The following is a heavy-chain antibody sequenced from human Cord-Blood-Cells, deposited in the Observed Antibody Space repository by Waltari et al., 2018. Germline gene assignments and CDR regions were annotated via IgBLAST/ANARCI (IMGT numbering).Heavy chain of an antibody. CDR1: GYTFTGYY. J-gene: IGHJ4*02. CDR2: INPNSGGT. D-gene: IGHD6-13*01. V-gene: IGHV1-2*02. CDR3: AKGSPTQKIHFDY. Sequence: QVQLVQSGAEVKKPGASVKVSCKASGYTFTGYYMHWVRQAPGQGLEGMGVINPNSGGTNYAPKFDGRVPMTRDTSISTAYMGLSRLRSDDTAVYYCAKGSPTQKIHFDYWGQGTLVTVSS.